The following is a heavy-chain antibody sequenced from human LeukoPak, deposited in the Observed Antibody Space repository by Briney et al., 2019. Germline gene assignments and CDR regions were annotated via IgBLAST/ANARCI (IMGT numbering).Heavy chain of an antibody. D-gene: IGHD4-17*01. Sequence: GGSLRLSCAASGFTFSSYSMNWVRQAPGKGLVWVSRIDSDGSSTSYADSVKGRFTISRGNSKNTLYLQMNSLRAEDTAVYYCARGSYGDYENLYYFDYWGQGTLVTVSS. J-gene: IGHJ4*02. CDR1: GFTFSSYS. V-gene: IGHV3-74*01. CDR3: ARGSYGDYENLYYFDY. CDR2: IDSDGSST.